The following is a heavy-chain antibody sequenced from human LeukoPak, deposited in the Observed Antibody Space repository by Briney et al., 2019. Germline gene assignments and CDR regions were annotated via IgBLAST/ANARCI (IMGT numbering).Heavy chain of an antibody. Sequence: SGGSLRLFCAACGFTFSTYAMTWVRQATGKALEGVLVSSGSGGSTYYADFVEGRFTLSRDNSKNTIYLQMNSLRAEDTAVYYCAKSIGGVVVVAADYWGQGTLVTVSS. CDR3: AKSIGGVVVVAADY. CDR1: GFTFSTYA. D-gene: IGHD2-15*01. V-gene: IGHV3-23*01. CDR2: SSGSGGST. J-gene: IGHJ4*02.